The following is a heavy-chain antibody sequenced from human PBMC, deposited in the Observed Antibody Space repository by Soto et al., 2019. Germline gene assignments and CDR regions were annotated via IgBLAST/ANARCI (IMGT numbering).Heavy chain of an antibody. J-gene: IGHJ4*02. V-gene: IGHV4-59*01. CDR2: IYYSGST. CDR1: GGSISSYY. D-gene: IGHD3-3*01. CDR3: ARATIFGVVKD. Sequence: SETLSLTCTVSGGSISSYYWSWIRQPPGKGLEWIGYIYYSGSTNYNPSLKSRVTISVDTSKNQFSLKLSSVTAADTAVYYCARATIFGVVKDWGQGTLVTVSS.